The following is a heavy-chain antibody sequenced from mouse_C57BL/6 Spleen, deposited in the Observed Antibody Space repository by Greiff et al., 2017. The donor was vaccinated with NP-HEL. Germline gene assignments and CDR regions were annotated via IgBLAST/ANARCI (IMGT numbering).Heavy chain of an antibody. CDR1: GYTFTDYE. CDR2: IDPETGGT. CDR3: TREESYYSNLAWFAY. Sequence: QVQLKQSGAELVRPGASVTLSCKASGYTFTDYEMHWVKQTPVHGLEWIGAIDPETGGTAYNQKFKGKAILTADKSSSTAYMELRSLTSEDSAVYYCTREESYYSNLAWFAYWGQGTLVTVSA. J-gene: IGHJ3*01. D-gene: IGHD2-5*01. V-gene: IGHV1-15*01.